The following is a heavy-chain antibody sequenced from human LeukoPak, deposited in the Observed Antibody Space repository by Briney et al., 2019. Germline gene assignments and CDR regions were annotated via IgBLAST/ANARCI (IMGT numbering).Heavy chain of an antibody. CDR1: GGTFSSYA. Sequence: ASVKVSCKASGGTFSSYAISWVRQAPGQGLEWMGGIIPIFGTANYAQKFQGRVTITADESTGTAYMELSSLRSEDTAVYYCATSLSGVAAGYYYGMDVWGQGTTVTVSS. V-gene: IGHV1-69*13. CDR2: IIPIFGTA. J-gene: IGHJ6*02. CDR3: ATSLSGVAAGYYYGMDV. D-gene: IGHD3-10*02.